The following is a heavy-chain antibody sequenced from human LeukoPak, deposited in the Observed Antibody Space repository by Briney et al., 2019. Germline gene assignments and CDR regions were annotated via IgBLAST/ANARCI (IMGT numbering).Heavy chain of an antibody. Sequence: SETLSLTCAVSGGSISSGGYPWSWIRQPPGKGLEWIGYIYHSRSTYYNPSLKSRVTISVDRSKNQFSLKLSSVTAADTAVYYCARGSLTGYRVDWFDPWGQGTLVTVSS. CDR2: IYHSRST. V-gene: IGHV4-30-2*01. CDR3: ARGSLTGYRVDWFDP. CDR1: GGSISSGGYP. J-gene: IGHJ5*02. D-gene: IGHD1-14*01.